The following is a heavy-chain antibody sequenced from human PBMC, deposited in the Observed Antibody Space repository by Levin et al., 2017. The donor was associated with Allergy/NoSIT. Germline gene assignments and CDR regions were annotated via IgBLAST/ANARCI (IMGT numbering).Heavy chain of an antibody. J-gene: IGHJ4*02. CDR1: GFTFSSYA. CDR3: AKDQDSSGWLRGFDY. CDR2: ISGSGGST. D-gene: IGHD6-19*01. V-gene: IGHV3-23*01. Sequence: GGSLRLSCAASGFTFSSYAMSWVRQAPGKGLEWVSAISGSGGSTYYADSVKGRFTISRDNSKNTLYLQMNSLRAEDTAVYYCAKDQDSSGWLRGFDYWGQGTLVTVSS.